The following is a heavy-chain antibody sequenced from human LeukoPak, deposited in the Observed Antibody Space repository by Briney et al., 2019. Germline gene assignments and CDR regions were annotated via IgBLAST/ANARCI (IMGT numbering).Heavy chain of an antibody. CDR3: ARSGNMHGDYDP. J-gene: IGHJ5*02. Sequence: GGSLRLSCAASGFVFRAYAMTWVRQAPGKGLEWVSAISGTGYSTYYADSVKGRFTISRHNSENTLYLQMNSLRAEDTAVYYCARSGNMHGDYDPWGQGTLVTVSS. D-gene: IGHD4-17*01. CDR2: ISGTGYST. CDR1: GFVFRAYA. V-gene: IGHV3-23*01.